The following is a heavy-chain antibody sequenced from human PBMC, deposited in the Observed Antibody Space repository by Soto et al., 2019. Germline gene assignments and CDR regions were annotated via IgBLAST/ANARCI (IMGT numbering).Heavy chain of an antibody. CDR3: ARVYGGAAAPSF. CDR1: GFTFSDYY. D-gene: IGHD6-13*01. Sequence: PGGSLRLSCAASGFTFSDYYMSWIRQAPGKGLEWVSYISSSSSYTNYADSVKGRFTISRDNAKNSLYLQMNSLRAEDTAVYYCARVYGGAAAPSFWGQGTLVTVSS. V-gene: IGHV3-11*05. J-gene: IGHJ4*02. CDR2: ISSSSSYT.